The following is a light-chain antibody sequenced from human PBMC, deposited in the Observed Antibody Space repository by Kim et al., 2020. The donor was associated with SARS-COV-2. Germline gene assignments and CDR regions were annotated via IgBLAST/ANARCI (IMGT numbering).Light chain of an antibody. CDR3: QAWDSSTGVV. V-gene: IGLV3-1*01. CDR1: KLGDKY. Sequence: SYELTQPPSVSVSPGQTASITCSGDKLGDKYACWYQHKPGQSPVLVIYQDSKRPSGIPERFSGSNSGNTATLTISGTQAMDEADYYCQAWDSSTGVV. J-gene: IGLJ2*01. CDR2: QDS.